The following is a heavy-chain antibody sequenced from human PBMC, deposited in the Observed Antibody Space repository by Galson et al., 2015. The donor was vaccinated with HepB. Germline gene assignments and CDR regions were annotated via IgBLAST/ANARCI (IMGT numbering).Heavy chain of an antibody. D-gene: IGHD6-19*01. Sequence: SLRLSCAASGFTFSSYGMHWVRQAPGKGLEWVAVISYDGSNKYYADSVKGRFTISRDNSKNTLYLQMNSLRAEDTAVYYCAKLADRFDYWGQGTLVTVSS. V-gene: IGHV3-30*18. CDR2: ISYDGSNK. CDR3: AKLADRFDY. CDR1: GFTFSSYG. J-gene: IGHJ4*02.